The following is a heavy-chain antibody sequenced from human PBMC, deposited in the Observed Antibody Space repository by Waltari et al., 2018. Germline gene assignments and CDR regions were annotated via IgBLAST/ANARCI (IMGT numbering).Heavy chain of an antibody. J-gene: IGHJ5*02. V-gene: IGHV4-34*01. CDR2: INHSGST. CDR3: ARDSSSWYGNWFDP. D-gene: IGHD6-13*01. Sequence: GWSLQPPGKGLEWIGEINHSGSTNYNPSLKSRVTISVDTSKNQFSLKLSSVTAADTAVYYCARDSSSWYGNWFDPWGQGTLVTVSS.